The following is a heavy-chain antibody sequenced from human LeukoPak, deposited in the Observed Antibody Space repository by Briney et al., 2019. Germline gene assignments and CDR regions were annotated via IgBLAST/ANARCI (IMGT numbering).Heavy chain of an antibody. V-gene: IGHV3-23*01. CDR3: AKVSSYLVVVAATQFDY. CDR1: GFTFSSYA. Sequence: GGSLRLSCAASGFTFSSYAMSWVRQAPGKGLEWVSAISGSGGNSNTYYADSVKGRFTISRDNSKNTLYLQMNSLRAEDTAVYYCAKVSSYLVVVAATQFDYWGQGTLVTVSS. D-gene: IGHD2-15*01. J-gene: IGHJ4*02. CDR2: ISGSGGNSNT.